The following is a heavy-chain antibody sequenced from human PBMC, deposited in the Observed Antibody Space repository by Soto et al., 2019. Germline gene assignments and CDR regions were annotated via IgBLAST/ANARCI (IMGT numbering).Heavy chain of an antibody. Sequence: PSETLSLTCAVYGGSFSGYYWSWIRQPPWKGLEWIGYIYYSGSTNYNPSLKSRVTISVDTSKNQFSLKLSSVTAADTAVYYCASSNIAAAGFYYYGMDVWGRGTTVTVSS. J-gene: IGHJ6*02. CDR2: IYYSGST. V-gene: IGHV4-59*01. CDR3: ASSNIAAAGFYYYGMDV. D-gene: IGHD6-13*01. CDR1: GGSFSGYY.